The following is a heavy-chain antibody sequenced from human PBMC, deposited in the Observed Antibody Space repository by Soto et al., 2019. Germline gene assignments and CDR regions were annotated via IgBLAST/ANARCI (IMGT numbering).Heavy chain of an antibody. CDR2: IYESGSS. Sequence: SETLSLTCTVSGASISSGDYFCSWIRQSPGKGLEWIGYIYESGSSYYNPSLKSRVTMSVATSRNQFSLKLRSVTAADTAVYYCAREKGYISGPKNFDYWGQGTMVTVSS. CDR3: AREKGYISGPKNFDY. J-gene: IGHJ4*02. V-gene: IGHV4-30-4*01. D-gene: IGHD5-12*01. CDR1: GASISSGDYF.